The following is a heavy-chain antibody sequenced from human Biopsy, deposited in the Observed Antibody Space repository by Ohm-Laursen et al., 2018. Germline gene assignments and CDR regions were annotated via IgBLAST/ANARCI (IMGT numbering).Heavy chain of an antibody. V-gene: IGHV3-11*01. CDR3: VRASLAARRWDNYYNLDV. D-gene: IGHD6-6*01. Sequence: SLRLSCAASGFTFSDYYMAWIRQAPGKGLEWVSYISSLSTSIYYAESVKGRFTSSRDNANSSLYLQINDVRAEDTATYYCVRASLAARRWDNYYNLDVWGQGTTVTVSS. J-gene: IGHJ6*02. CDR1: GFTFSDYY. CDR2: ISSLSTSI.